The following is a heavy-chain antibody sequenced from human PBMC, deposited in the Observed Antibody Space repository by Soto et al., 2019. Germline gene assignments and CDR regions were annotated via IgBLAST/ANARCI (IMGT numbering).Heavy chain of an antibody. CDR2: IYYSGST. V-gene: IGHV4-59*01. J-gene: IGHJ3*02. D-gene: IGHD6-25*01. Sequence: LSLTCTVSGGSISSYYWSWIRQPPGKGLEWIGYIYYSGSTNYNPSLKSRVTISVDTSKNQFSLKLSSVTAADTAVYYCARRDFHAARSAFDIWGQGTMVTVSS. CDR1: GGSISSYY. CDR3: ARRDFHAARSAFDI.